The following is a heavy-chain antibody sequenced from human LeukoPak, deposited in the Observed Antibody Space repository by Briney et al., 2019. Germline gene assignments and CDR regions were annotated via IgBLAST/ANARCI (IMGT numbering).Heavy chain of an antibody. CDR1: GDTFIPYT. V-gene: IGHV1-69*04. D-gene: IGHD2-15*01. CDR3: ARDHCSPGTCLGGH. J-gene: IGHJ4*02. CDR2: IIPSLDVA. Sequence: SVKVSCKASGDTFIPYTFSWVRQAPGQGLEWIGRIIPSLDVANYAQKFQGRVTLSVDRDTATTYMEVTSLRSEDTAIYYCARDHCSPGTCLGGHWGQGTLVTVSS.